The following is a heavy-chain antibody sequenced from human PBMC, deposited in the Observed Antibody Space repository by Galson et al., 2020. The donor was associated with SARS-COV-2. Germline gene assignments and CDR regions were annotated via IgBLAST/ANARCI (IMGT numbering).Heavy chain of an antibody. V-gene: IGHV3-74*03. CDR1: GFNFSTYW. J-gene: IGHJ4*02. CDR3: ARRTPVMDVFDY. D-gene: IGHD3-16*01. Sequence: GGSLRLSCTASGFNFSTYWMHWVRQAPGKGLAWVSRINYDGSSTTYADSVKGRFTTSRDNAKNTLYLQMNSLRAEDTAIYYCARRTPVMDVFDYWGQGTLVTVSS. CDR2: INYDGSST.